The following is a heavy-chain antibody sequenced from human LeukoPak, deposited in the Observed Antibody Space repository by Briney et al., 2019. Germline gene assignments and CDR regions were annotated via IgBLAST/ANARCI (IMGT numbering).Heavy chain of an antibody. CDR1: GGSISSYY. D-gene: IGHD6-13*01. CDR3: ARLMSRDSSSWFSHTTYYYYYYGMDV. CDR2: IYYSGST. Sequence: PSETLSLTCTVSGGSISSYYWSWIRQPPGKGLEWIGYIYYSGSTNYNPSLKSRVTISVDTSKNQFSLKLSSVTAADTAVYYCARLMSRDSSSWFSHTTYYYYYYGMDVWGQGTTVTVSS. J-gene: IGHJ6*02. V-gene: IGHV4-59*08.